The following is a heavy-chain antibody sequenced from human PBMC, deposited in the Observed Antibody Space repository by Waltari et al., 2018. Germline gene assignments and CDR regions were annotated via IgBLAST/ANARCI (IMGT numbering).Heavy chain of an antibody. CDR1: GFTVSNNY. CDR3: ASHPYGDYWGWAFDI. V-gene: IGHV3-53*01. J-gene: IGHJ3*02. Sequence: ETQLVESGGGLIQPGGSLRLSCAASGFTVSNNYMSWVRQAPGKGLEWVSVVYSGGSTYYADSVKGRFTISRDNSKNTLFLQMNSLRAEDTAMYYCASHPYGDYWGWAFDIWGQGTMVTVSS. CDR2: VYSGGST. D-gene: IGHD4-17*01.